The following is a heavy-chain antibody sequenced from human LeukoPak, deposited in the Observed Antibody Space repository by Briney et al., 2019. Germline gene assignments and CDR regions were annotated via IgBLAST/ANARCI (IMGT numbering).Heavy chain of an antibody. CDR3: ARVVPGGYESGLDC. D-gene: IGHD3-16*01. CDR1: GFTVSRSY. CDR2: IYSGDTT. V-gene: IGHV3-66*01. J-gene: IGHJ4*02. Sequence: GGSLRLSCAASGFTVSRSYMTWVRQAPGKGLEWVSVIYSGDTTYYVDSVKGRFTFSRDNSKNTVYLLMNSLRDDDTAVYYCARVVPGGYESGLDCWGQGTQVTVSS.